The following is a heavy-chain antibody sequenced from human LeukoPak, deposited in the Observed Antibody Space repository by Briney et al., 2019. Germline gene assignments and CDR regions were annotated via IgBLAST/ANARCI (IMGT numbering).Heavy chain of an antibody. CDR2: ISSNGGST. Sequence: GGSLRLSCAASGFTFSSYAMHWVRQAPGKGLEYVSAISSNGGSTYYANSVKGRFTISRDNSKNTLYLQMGSLRAEDMAVYYCAKDGWITMVRGSSYYFDYWGQGTLVTVSS. J-gene: IGHJ4*02. D-gene: IGHD3-10*01. CDR1: GFTFSSYA. V-gene: IGHV3-64*01. CDR3: AKDGWITMVRGSSYYFDY.